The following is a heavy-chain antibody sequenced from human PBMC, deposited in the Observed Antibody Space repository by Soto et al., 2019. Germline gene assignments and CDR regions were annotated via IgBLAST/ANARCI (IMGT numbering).Heavy chain of an antibody. CDR1: GGSISSYY. D-gene: IGHD5-12*01. CDR2: IYYSGST. CDR3: ARQWLRFNWFDP. V-gene: IGHV4-59*08. Sequence: PSETLSLTCTVSGGSISSYYWSWIRQPPGKGLEWIGYIYYSGSTNYNPSLRSRVTISVDTSKNQFSLKLSSVTAADTAVYYCARQWLRFNWFDPWGQRTLVTVSS. J-gene: IGHJ5*02.